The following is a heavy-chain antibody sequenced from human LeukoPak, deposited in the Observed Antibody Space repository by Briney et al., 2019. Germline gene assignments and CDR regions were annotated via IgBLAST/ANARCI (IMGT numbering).Heavy chain of an antibody. J-gene: IGHJ4*02. D-gene: IGHD3-10*01. V-gene: IGHV4-34*01. Sequence: PSETLSLTCAVYGGSFSGYYWSWIRQPPGKGLEWIGEINHSGSTNYNPSLKSRVTISLDTSKNQFSLKLSSVTAADTAVYYCARWGSNMAREKGDHWGQGTLVTVSS. CDR2: INHSGST. CDR1: GGSFSGYY. CDR3: ARWGSNMAREKGDH.